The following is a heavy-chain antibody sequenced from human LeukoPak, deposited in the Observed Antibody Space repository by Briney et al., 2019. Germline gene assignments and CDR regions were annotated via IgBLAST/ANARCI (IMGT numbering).Heavy chain of an antibody. J-gene: IGHJ5*02. V-gene: IGHV4-59*01. D-gene: IGHD6-13*01. CDR1: GGSISSYY. Sequence: SETLSLTCTVSGGSISSYYWSWIRQLPGKGLEWIGYIYYSGSTNYNPSLKSRVTISVDTSKNQFSLKLSSVTAADTAVYYCARGDPYSSSWYFDPWGQGTLVTVSS. CDR2: IYYSGST. CDR3: ARGDPYSSSWYFDP.